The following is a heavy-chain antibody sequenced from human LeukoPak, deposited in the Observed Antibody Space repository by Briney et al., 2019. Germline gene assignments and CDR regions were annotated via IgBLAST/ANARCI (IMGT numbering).Heavy chain of an antibody. Sequence: PETLSLTCSVFGGSISSTTYYWVWIRQPPGKGLECIASIHYTGRAYYNPSLKSRVTISADTSKNHFSQKLSFVTAADTAVYYCARHFDNGDYKKTFDIWGQGTMVTVSS. J-gene: IGHJ3*02. CDR1: GGSISSTTYY. D-gene: IGHD4-17*01. CDR2: IHYTGRA. CDR3: ARHFDNGDYKKTFDI. V-gene: IGHV4-39*01.